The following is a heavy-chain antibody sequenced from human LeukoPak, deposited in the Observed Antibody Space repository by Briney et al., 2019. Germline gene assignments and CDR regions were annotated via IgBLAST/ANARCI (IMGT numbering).Heavy chain of an antibody. CDR3: ARIHRYCSGGACYVLDN. CDR1: GGSVSGYY. Sequence: PSQTLSLTCVVSGGSVSGYYWGWIRQPPGRGLEWIGYVYYSGSTNYNPSFKSRITISVDTSRNQFSLQLSSVTAADTAVYYCARIHRYCSGGACYVLDNWGQGTLVAVSS. D-gene: IGHD2-15*01. J-gene: IGHJ4*02. V-gene: IGHV4-59*02. CDR2: VYYSGST.